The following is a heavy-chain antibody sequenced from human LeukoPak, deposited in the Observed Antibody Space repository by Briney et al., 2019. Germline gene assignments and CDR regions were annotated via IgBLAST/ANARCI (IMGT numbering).Heavy chain of an antibody. D-gene: IGHD4-17*01. CDR3: AGEGTYGPEE. J-gene: IGHJ4*02. CDR1: GSSLSSYY. CDR2: IYYSGST. V-gene: IGHV4-59*12. Sequence: PSETLSVNCTVAGSSLSSYYRGWVRKPPGKGLEWIGYIYYSGSTKYNPSLKSRVTISVDTSKNQFSLKLSSVKAADTAVYYCAGEGTYGPEEWGQGTLVTVSS.